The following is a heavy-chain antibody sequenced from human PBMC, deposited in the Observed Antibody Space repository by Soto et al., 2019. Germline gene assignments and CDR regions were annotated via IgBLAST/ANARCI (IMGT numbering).Heavy chain of an antibody. V-gene: IGHV4-30-4*01. CDR2: IYYSGST. CDR1: GGSVSSGDYY. D-gene: IGHD3-16*01. J-gene: IGHJ6*02. Sequence: SETLSLTCTVSGGSVSSGDYYWSWIRQPPGKGLEWIGYIYYSGSTYYNPSLKSRVTISVDTSKNQFSLKLSSVTAADTAVYYCARAPGGTQSYYYRMDVWGQGTTVTVSS. CDR3: ARAPGGTQSYYYRMDV.